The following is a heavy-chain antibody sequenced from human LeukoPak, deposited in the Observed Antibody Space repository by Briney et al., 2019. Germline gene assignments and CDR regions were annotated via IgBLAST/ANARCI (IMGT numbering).Heavy chain of an antibody. V-gene: IGHV3-9*01. J-gene: IGHJ4*02. CDR1: GFTLDDCA. Sequence: GGSLRLSCAASGFTLDDCAMHCVRQAPGKGLEWVSGISWNSVSVGYADSVKGRFTISRDNARNSLHLQMNSLRADDTALYYSAKGDSSTWSLLDYWGQGTLVTVSS. D-gene: IGHD6-13*01. CDR3: AKGDSSTWSLLDY. CDR2: ISWNSVSV.